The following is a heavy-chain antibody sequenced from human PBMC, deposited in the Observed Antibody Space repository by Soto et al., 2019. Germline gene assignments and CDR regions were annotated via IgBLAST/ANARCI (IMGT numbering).Heavy chain of an antibody. V-gene: IGHV3-7*01. CDR3: ARDGYGYNSLDN. D-gene: IGHD3-16*02. CDR1: GFTLRNYW. Sequence: LRLSCATSGFTLRNYWMVWVRQALGKGLEWVANIKEDGGGKYFGDSVRGRFTVSRDNAKNSLYLQMNNLRAEDTAVYYCARDGYGYNSLDNWGQGTLVTVSS. J-gene: IGHJ4*02. CDR2: IKEDGGGK.